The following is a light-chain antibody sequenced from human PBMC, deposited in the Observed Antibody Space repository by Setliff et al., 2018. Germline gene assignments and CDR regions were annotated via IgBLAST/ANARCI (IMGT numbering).Light chain of an antibody. CDR2: EVS. CDR3: SSYTSSGTDV. J-gene: IGLJ1*01. CDR1: YSDIGGHDR. V-gene: IGLV2-14*01. Sequence: QSVLTQPPSVSGSPGQSVTISCSGTYSDIGGHDRVSWYQQHPGKAPKFMIYEVSNRPSGVSNRFSGSKSGNTASLTISGLQAEDEADYYCSSYTSSGTDVFGSGTKV.